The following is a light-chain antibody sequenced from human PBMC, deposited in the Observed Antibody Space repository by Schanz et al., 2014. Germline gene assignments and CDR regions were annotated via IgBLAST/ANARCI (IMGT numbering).Light chain of an antibody. J-gene: IGLJ3*02. CDR1: SSDIGGYDY. V-gene: IGLV2-14*01. CDR3: CSYAGSNTRRWV. CDR2: DVF. Sequence: QSALTQPASMSGSPGQSITISCNGSSSDIGGYDYVSWYRQYPGKAPKLMLYDVFNRPSGVYNRFSGSKSGNTASLTISGRQAGEEADYYCCSYAGSNTRRWVFGGGTKLTVL.